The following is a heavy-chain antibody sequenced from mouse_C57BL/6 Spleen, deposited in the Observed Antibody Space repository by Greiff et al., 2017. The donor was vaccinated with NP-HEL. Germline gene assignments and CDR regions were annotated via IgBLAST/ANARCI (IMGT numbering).Heavy chain of an antibody. Sequence: VQLQQPGAELVKPGASVKMSCKASGYTFTSYWITWVKQRPGQGLEWIGDIYPGSGSTNYNEKFKSKATLTVDTSSSTAYMQLSSLTSEDSGVYYCAREGVRLYYYAMDYWGQGTSVTVSS. J-gene: IGHJ4*01. CDR1: GYTFTSYW. D-gene: IGHD1-1*01. CDR2: IYPGSGST. CDR3: AREGVRLYYYAMDY. V-gene: IGHV1-55*01.